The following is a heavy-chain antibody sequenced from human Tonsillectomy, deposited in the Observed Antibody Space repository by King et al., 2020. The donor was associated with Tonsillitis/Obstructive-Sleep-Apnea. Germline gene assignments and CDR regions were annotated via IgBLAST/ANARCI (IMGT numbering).Heavy chain of an antibody. D-gene: IGHD1/OR15-1a*01. CDR3: ARATSYNYMDV. Sequence: VQLQQWGAGLLKPSETLSLTCAVSGGSFSGYYWSWIRQPPGKGLEWIGEINHSGSTNYNPSLKSRVAISVDTSKNQFSLKLSSVTAADTDVYYCARATSYNYMDVWGKGTTVTVSS. CDR2: INHSGST. V-gene: IGHV4-34*01. CDR1: GGSFSGYY. J-gene: IGHJ6*03.